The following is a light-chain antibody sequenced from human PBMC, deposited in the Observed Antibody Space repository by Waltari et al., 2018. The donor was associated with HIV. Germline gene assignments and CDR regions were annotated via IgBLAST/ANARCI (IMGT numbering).Light chain of an antibody. CDR3: ASYTRSISVV. CDR2: DVK. Sequence: QSALTQPASVSGSPGQSITITCTGTTDDIGAYNHVSWYQQHTNESPNLLIFDVKNRPSAISGRFSASKSGNTASLTIAGLQSDDEADYYCASYTRSISVVFGGGTRVTV. CDR1: TDDIGAYNH. V-gene: IGLV2-14*03. J-gene: IGLJ2*01.